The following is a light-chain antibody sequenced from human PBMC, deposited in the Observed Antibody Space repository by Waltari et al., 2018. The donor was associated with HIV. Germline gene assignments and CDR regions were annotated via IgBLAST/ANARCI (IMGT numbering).Light chain of an antibody. Sequence: IVLTQSPATLFLSHGESATLSCRASQSVSNYLAWYQQKSGQAPRLLIYDASNRATGIPARFSASGSGTDFTLTISSLQPEDFAFYYCHQRSTWPRTFGQGTKVEIK. CDR2: DAS. CDR3: HQRSTWPRT. CDR1: QSVSNY. J-gene: IGKJ1*01. V-gene: IGKV3-11*01.